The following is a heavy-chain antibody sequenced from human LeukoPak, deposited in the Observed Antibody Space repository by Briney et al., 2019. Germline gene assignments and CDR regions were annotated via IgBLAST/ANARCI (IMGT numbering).Heavy chain of an antibody. D-gene: IGHD2-15*01. CDR2: IIPIFGTA. V-gene: IGHV1-69*13. Sequence: ASVKVSCKASGGTFISYAISWVRQAPGQGLEWMGGIIPIFGTANYAQKFQGRVTITADESTSTAYMELSSLRSEDTAVYYCARVVVAARSWFDPWGQGTLVTVSS. CDR3: ARVVVAARSWFDP. J-gene: IGHJ5*02. CDR1: GGTFISYA.